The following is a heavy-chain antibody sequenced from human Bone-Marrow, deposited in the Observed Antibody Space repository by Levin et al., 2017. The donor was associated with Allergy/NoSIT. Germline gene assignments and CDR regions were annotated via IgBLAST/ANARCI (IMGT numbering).Heavy chain of an antibody. J-gene: IGHJ3*02. CDR3: ARHPTSGGSSRAFDI. Sequence: GSLRLSCTVSGGSISSYYWSWIRQPPGKGLEWIGYIYYSGNTNYNPSLQSRVTISVDSSKNQFSLKLSSVTAADTAVYYCARHPTSGGSSRAFDIWGQGTMVTVSS. D-gene: IGHD2-15*01. CDR2: IYYSGNT. V-gene: IGHV4-59*08. CDR1: GGSISSYY.